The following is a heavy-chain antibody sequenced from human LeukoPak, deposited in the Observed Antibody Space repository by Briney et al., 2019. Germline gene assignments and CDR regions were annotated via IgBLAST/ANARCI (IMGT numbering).Heavy chain of an antibody. D-gene: IGHD3-10*01. CDR3: ARAVGGDGSGSL. Sequence: SETLSLTCTVSGGSISSSTNYWGWIRQPPGKGLEWIGNIYYSGSAYSSLKSRVTMSVDTSRNQFSLKLSSVTAADTAVYYCARAVGGDGSGSLWGPGTLVTVSS. J-gene: IGHJ4*02. CDR2: IYYSGSA. V-gene: IGHV4-39*07. CDR1: GGSISSSTNY.